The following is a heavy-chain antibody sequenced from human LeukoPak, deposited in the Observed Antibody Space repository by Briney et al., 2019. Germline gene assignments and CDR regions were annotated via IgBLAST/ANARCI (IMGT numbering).Heavy chain of an antibody. D-gene: IGHD3-3*01. Sequence: GGSLRLSCAASGFTFSSYAMSWVRQAPGKGLEWVANIKQDGSEKYYVDSVKGRFTISRDNAKNSLYLQMNSLRAEDTAVYYCARSTYYDFWSGYSLDAFDIWGQGTMVTVSS. V-gene: IGHV3-7*01. CDR3: ARSTYYDFWSGYSLDAFDI. CDR2: IKQDGSEK. CDR1: GFTFSSYA. J-gene: IGHJ3*02.